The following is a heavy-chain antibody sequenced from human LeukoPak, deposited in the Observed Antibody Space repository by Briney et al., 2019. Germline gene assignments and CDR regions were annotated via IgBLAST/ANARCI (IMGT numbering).Heavy chain of an antibody. CDR1: GFTFSSYW. J-gene: IGHJ4*02. Sequence: PGGSLRLSCAASGFTFSSYWMNWVRQAPGKGLVWVSRIASDGSSTTYADSVKGRFSISRGNAKSTLYLQMNSLRVEDTAVYYCARGRPHGNDYWGQGTLVTVSS. V-gene: IGHV3-74*01. D-gene: IGHD4-23*01. CDR3: ARGRPHGNDY. CDR2: IASDGSST.